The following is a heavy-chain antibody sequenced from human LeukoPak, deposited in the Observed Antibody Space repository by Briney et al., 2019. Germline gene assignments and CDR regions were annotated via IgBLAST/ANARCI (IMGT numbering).Heavy chain of an antibody. V-gene: IGHV3-30*04. D-gene: IGHD3-10*01. Sequence: PGRSLRLSCAASGFTFSSYAMHWVRQAPGKGLEWVAVMSYDGSNKYYADSVKGRFTISRDNSKNTLYLQMNSLRAEDTAVYYCARDPRIWFGESDLDYWGQGTLVTVSS. J-gene: IGHJ4*02. CDR2: MSYDGSNK. CDR3: ARDPRIWFGESDLDY. CDR1: GFTFSSYA.